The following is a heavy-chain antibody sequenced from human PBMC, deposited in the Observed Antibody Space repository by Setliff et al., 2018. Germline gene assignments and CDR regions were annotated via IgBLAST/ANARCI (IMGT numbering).Heavy chain of an antibody. Sequence: KPSETLSLTCAVYGGSFSTYYWVWMRQPPGKRLEWIGSTYYNGTAYYNPSLQSRVAISVDTSKNYFSLDVSSVTAADTAVYYCVRESRSTWYRRDFWGQGTLVTVSS. CDR1: GGSFSTYY. V-gene: IGHV4-39*02. D-gene: IGHD6-13*01. J-gene: IGHJ4*02. CDR2: TYYNGTA. CDR3: VRESRSTWYRRDF.